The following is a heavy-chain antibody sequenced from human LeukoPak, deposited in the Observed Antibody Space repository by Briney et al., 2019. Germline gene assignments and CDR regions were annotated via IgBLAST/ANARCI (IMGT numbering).Heavy chain of an antibody. Sequence: PGGSLRLSCAASGFTVSSNYMSWVRQAPGKGLEWVSVIYSGGSTYYADSVKGRFTISRDNSKNTLYLQMNSLRAEDTAVYYCARDSDILTGRGFFDYWGQGTLVTVSS. CDR1: GFTVSSNY. J-gene: IGHJ4*03. CDR3: ARDSDILTGRGFFDY. D-gene: IGHD3-9*01. CDR2: IYSGGST. V-gene: IGHV3-66*01.